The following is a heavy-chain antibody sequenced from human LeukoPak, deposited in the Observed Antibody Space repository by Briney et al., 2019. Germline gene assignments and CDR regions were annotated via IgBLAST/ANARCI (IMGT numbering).Heavy chain of an antibody. V-gene: IGHV3-21*01. J-gene: IGHJ5*02. CDR1: GFTFSSYS. CDR3: ARVRGSSPTWFDP. Sequence: GSLRLSCAASGFTFSSYSMNWVRQAPGKGLEWVSSISSSSSYIYYADSVKGRFTISRDNAKNSLYLQMNSLRAEDTAVYYCARVRGSSPTWFDPWGQGTLVTVSS. D-gene: IGHD6-6*01. CDR2: ISSSSSYI.